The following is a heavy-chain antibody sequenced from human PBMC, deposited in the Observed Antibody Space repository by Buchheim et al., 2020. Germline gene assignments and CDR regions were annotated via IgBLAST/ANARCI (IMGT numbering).Heavy chain of an antibody. V-gene: IGHV4-39*01. CDR1: GDSISSGDYY. J-gene: IGHJ5*02. CDR2: IYHSGRT. Sequence: QLQLQESGPGLVKPSETLSLTCTVSGDSISSGDYYWGWIRQPPGKGLEWLASIYHSGRTYYNPPLKSRVTISVDPSKNQFSLKLISVTAADTAMYYCGRRGSGLNWYDPWGQGTL. D-gene: IGHD2-15*01. CDR3: GRRGSGLNWYDP.